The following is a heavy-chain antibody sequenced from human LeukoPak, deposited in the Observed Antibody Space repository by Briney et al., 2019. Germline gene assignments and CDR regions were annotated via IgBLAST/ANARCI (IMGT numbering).Heavy chain of an antibody. CDR3: ARAGRGYSYGYHFGY. CDR2: INHSGST. Sequence: PSETLSLTCAVSGGSFSGYYWSWIRQPPGKGLEWIGEINHSGSTNYNPSLKSRVTISVDTSKNQFSLKLSSVTAADTAVYYCARAGRGYSYGYHFGYWGQGTLVTVSS. D-gene: IGHD5-18*01. V-gene: IGHV4-34*01. CDR1: GGSFSGYY. J-gene: IGHJ4*02.